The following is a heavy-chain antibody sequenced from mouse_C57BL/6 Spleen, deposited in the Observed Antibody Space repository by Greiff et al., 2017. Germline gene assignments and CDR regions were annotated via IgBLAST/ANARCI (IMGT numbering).Heavy chain of an antibody. Sequence: EVHLVESGGGLVQPGGSLSLSCAASGFTFTDYYMSWVRQPPGKALEWLGFIRNKANGYTTEYSASVKGRFTISRDNSQSILYLQMNALRAEDSATYYCARRDGNYGMYYFDYWGQGTTLTVSS. CDR1: GFTFTDYY. CDR3: ARRDGNYGMYYFDY. CDR2: IRNKANGYTT. V-gene: IGHV7-3*01. D-gene: IGHD2-1*01. J-gene: IGHJ2*01.